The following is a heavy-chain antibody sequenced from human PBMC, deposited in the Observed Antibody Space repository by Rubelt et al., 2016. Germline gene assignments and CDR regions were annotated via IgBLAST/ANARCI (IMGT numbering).Heavy chain of an antibody. CDR2: ISVGGDIT. D-gene: IGHD4-11*01. CDR3: AKDSSISTTVTTYTDY. CDR1: GFTFNSYV. J-gene: IGHJ4*02. Sequence: GGGLAKPGGSLRLSCAASGFTFNSYVMSWVRQAPGKGLEWVSAISVGGDITYYADSVKGRFTISRDNPKNTLYLQMNSLRAEDTAVYYCAKDSSISTTVTTYTDYWGQGTLVTVSS. V-gene: IGHV3-23*01.